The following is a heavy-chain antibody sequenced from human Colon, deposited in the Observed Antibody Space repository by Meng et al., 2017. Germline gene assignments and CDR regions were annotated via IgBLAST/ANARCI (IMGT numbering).Heavy chain of an antibody. D-gene: IGHD2-2*01. Sequence: SGPTLAKPTQTPTLTCTFSGFSLSTSGMCVSWVRQLPGKALEWLALIDWDDDKYYSTSLKTRLTISKDTSKNQVVLTMTNMDPVDTATYYCARTRVPAAIMDVWGQGTTVTVSS. V-gene: IGHV2-70*20. J-gene: IGHJ6*02. CDR2: IDWDDDK. CDR1: GFSLSTSGMC. CDR3: ARTRVPAAIMDV.